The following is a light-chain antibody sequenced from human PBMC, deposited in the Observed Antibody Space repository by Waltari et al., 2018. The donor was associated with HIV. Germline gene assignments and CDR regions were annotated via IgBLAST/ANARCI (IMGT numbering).Light chain of an antibody. Sequence: QSALTQPASVSESPGQSITISCTGSSSDVGAYNYDSWYQQHPGRAPKLIIYEVTNRPSGVSTRFSGSKSGNTASLTISGLQAEDEADYYCSSYTRSTTLEVFGGGTRLTVL. V-gene: IGLV2-14*01. J-gene: IGLJ2*01. CDR2: EVT. CDR1: SSDVGAYNY. CDR3: SSYTRSTTLEV.